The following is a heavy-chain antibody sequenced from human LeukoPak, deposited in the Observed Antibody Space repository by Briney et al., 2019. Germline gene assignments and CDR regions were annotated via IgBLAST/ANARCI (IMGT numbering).Heavy chain of an antibody. J-gene: IGHJ5*02. CDR2: INPSGGST. CDR1: GYTFMNYY. Sequence: ASVKVSCKASGYTFMNYYMHWVRQAPGQGLEWKGIINPSGGSTRYAQKFQGRVTMTRDTSTSTVYMELSSLRCEDTAVYYCARGAPAYCGGDCYEDWFDPWGQGTLVTVSS. V-gene: IGHV1-46*01. D-gene: IGHD2-21*02. CDR3: ARGAPAYCGGDCYEDWFDP.